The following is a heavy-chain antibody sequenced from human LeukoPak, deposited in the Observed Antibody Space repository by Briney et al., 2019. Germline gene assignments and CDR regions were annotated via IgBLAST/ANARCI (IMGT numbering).Heavy chain of an antibody. CDR2: IYYSGST. D-gene: IGHD6-13*01. J-gene: IGHJ4*02. V-gene: IGHV4-59*08. CDR1: GGSISSYY. CDR3: ARWAYSSSWYDY. Sequence: SETLSLTCTVSGGSISSYYWSRIRQPPGKGLEWIGYIYYSGSTNYNPSLKSRVTISVDTSKNQFSLKLSSVTAADTAVYYCARWAYSSSWYDYWGQGTLVTVSS.